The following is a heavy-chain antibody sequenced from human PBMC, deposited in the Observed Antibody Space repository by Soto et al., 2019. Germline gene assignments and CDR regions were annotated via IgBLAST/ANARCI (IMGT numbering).Heavy chain of an antibody. D-gene: IGHD2-8*01. J-gene: IGHJ5*02. CDR1: GGSISSGDYY. V-gene: IGHV4-30-4*01. Sequence: PSETLSLTCTVSGGSISSGDYYWSWIRQPPGKGLEWIGYIYYSGSTYYNPSLKSRVTISVDTSKNQFSLKLSSVTAADTAVYYCERCMLFSWFDPWGQGNLVTVSS. CDR2: IYYSGST. CDR3: ERCMLFSWFDP.